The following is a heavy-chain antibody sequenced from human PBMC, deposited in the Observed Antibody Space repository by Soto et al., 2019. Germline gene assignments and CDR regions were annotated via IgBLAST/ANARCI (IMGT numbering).Heavy chain of an antibody. CDR2: IYHTGTT. J-gene: IGHJ5*02. Sequence: QVQLQESGPGLMKPSQTLSLTCTVSGGSISNVGYFWSWIRQPPGKGLEWIGFIYHTGTTYYNSSLRTRVSISIDTSKRQFSLKLNSVTAADTAVYYCARVMAAMQNRLDPWGQGTLVTVSP. CDR3: ARVMAAMQNRLDP. V-gene: IGHV4-30-4*01. CDR1: GGSISNVGYF. D-gene: IGHD2-2*01.